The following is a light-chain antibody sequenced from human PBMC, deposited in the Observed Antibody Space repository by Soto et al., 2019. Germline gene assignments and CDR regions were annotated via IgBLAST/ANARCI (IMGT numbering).Light chain of an antibody. CDR1: QDITNY. CDR3: QQYENLPLT. V-gene: IGKV1-33*01. Sequence: DIQMTKSPSSLSASVGAGVTITCQASQDITNYLNWYQQKPGKSPKLMIFDAANLEAGVPSRFSGSGSGTDFTFTISSLKPEDIETYYCQQYENLPLTFGGGTKVDIK. J-gene: IGKJ4*01. CDR2: DAA.